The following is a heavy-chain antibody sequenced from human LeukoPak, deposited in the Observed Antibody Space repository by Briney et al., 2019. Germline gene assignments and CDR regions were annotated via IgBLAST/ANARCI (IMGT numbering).Heavy chain of an antibody. CDR1: GYTFTSYY. CDR3: ARALNSGFYYFDY. D-gene: IGHD6-19*01. V-gene: IGHV1-46*01. Sequence: ASVKVSCKASGYTFTSYYMHWVRQAPGQGLEWMGLINPGEAGTSYAQQFQGRVTMTRDTSTSTVYMELSSLRSEDTAVFYCARALNSGFYYFDYWGQGTLVTVSS. CDR2: INPGEAGT. J-gene: IGHJ4*02.